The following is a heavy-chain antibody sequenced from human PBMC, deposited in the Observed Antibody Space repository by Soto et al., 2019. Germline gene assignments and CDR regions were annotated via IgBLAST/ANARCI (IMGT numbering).Heavy chain of an antibody. V-gene: IGHV4-61*01. CDR1: GGSVSSGSYY. J-gene: IGHJ4*02. Sequence: SETLSLTCTVSGGSVSSGSYYWIWIRQPPGKGLEWIGYIYYSGSTNYNPSLKSRVTISVDTSKNQFSLKLSSVTAADTAVYYCAREEVWNGRIDYWGQGTLVTVSS. CDR2: IYYSGST. D-gene: IGHD1-1*01. CDR3: AREEVWNGRIDY.